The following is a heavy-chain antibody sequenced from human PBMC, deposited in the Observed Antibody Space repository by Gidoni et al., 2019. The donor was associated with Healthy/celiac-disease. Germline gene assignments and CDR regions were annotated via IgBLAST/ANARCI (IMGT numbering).Heavy chain of an antibody. CDR3: ARGLSPITMIVRTGFDY. CDR2: INPNSGGT. Sequence: QVQLVQSGAEVKTPGASVKVSCKASGYTFTGYYMHWVRQAPGQGLEWMGWINPNSGGTNYAQKFQGWVTMTRDTSISTAYMELSRLRSDDTAVYYCARGLSPITMIVRTGFDYWGQGTLVTVSS. CDR1: GYTFTGYY. J-gene: IGHJ4*02. V-gene: IGHV1-2*04. D-gene: IGHD3-22*01.